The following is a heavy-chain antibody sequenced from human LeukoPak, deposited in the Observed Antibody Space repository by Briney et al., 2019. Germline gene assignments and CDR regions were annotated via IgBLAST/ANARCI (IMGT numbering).Heavy chain of an antibody. D-gene: IGHD6-25*01. Sequence: PGGSLKLSCAASGFTFTTYWMSWVRQAPGKGLEWVANIKEDGSEKYYVDSVKGRFTISRDNAKNSLYLQMNSLRAEDTAVYYCARGGFAKQRFWGQGTLVTVPS. V-gene: IGHV3-7*01. J-gene: IGHJ4*02. CDR1: GFTFTTYW. CDR3: ARGGFAKQRF. CDR2: IKEDGSEK.